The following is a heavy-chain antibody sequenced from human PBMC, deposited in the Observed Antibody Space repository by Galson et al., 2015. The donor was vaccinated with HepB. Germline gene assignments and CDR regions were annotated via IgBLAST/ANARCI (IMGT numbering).Heavy chain of an antibody. Sequence: SLRLSCAASGFDFSTYAMHWVRQAPGKGLEWVAVISYDESNEYYVDSVKGRFTTFRDNSNNTLYLQMNSLRPEDTAVYYCARDGAYCGGDCPLYYYYFYMDVWGKGTTVAVSS. CDR1: GFDFSTYA. V-gene: IGHV3-30*03. J-gene: IGHJ6*03. D-gene: IGHD2-21*01. CDR2: ISYDESNE. CDR3: ARDGAYCGGDCPLYYYYFYMDV.